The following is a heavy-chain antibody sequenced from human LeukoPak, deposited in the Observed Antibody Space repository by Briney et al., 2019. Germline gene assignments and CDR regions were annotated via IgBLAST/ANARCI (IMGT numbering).Heavy chain of an antibody. V-gene: IGHV3-23*01. CDR1: GFTFSSYG. J-gene: IGHJ4*02. CDR2: ISGSGGST. CDR3: ATHPLSYCSSTSCYAY. D-gene: IGHD2-2*01. Sequence: GGTLRLSCAASGFTFSSYGMSWVRQAPGKGLEWVSAISGSGGSTYYADSVKGRFTISRDNSENTLYLQMNSLRAEDTAVYYCATHPLSYCSSTSCYAYWGQGTLVTVSS.